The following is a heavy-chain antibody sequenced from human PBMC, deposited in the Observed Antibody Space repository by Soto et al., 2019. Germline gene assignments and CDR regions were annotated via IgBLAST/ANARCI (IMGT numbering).Heavy chain of an antibody. Sequence: EVHLVESGGGLVQTGGSLRLSCAIFESTVSRDWMNWVRQAPGKGLEWVAHINEDGSGKYYVDSVKGRFTISRDNAKKSFALPMHSLSPAASAMFYCSGGVGDAFWGQGTLVTVSS. CDR3: SGGVGDAF. CDR1: ESTVSRDW. CDR2: INEDGSGK. V-gene: IGHV3-7*04. J-gene: IGHJ4*02. D-gene: IGHD3-16*01.